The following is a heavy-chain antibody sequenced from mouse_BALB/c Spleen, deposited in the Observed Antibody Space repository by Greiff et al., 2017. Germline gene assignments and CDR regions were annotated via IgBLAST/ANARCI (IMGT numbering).Heavy chain of an antibody. CDR1: GFTFSSFG. CDR3: AREGRRYFDV. D-gene: IGHD2-14*01. V-gene: IGHV5-17*02. J-gene: IGHJ1*01. CDR2: ISSGSSTI. Sequence: EVQLMESGGGLVQPGGSRKLSCAASGFTFSSFGMHWVRQAPEKGLEWVAYISSGSSTIYYADTVKGRFTISRDNPKNTLFLQMTSLRSEDTAMYYCAREGRRYFDVWGAGTTVTVSS.